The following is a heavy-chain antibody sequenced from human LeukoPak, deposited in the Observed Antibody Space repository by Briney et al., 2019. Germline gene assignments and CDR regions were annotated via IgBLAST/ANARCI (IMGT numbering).Heavy chain of an antibody. D-gene: IGHD3-22*01. CDR3: ARGLRLPYYYDSSGYYSGCWFDP. Sequence: SETLSLTCAVYGGSFSGYYWSWIRQPPGKGLEWIGEINHSGSTNYNPSLKSRVTISVDTSKNQFSRKLSSVTAADTAVYYCARGLRLPYYYDSSGYYSGCWFDPWGQGTLVTVSS. CDR1: GGSFSGYY. CDR2: INHSGST. V-gene: IGHV4-34*01. J-gene: IGHJ5*02.